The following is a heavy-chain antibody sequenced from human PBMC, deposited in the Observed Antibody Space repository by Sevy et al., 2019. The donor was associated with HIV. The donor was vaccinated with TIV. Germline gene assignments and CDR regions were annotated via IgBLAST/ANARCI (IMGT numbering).Heavy chain of an antibody. CDR1: GYTFTGYY. J-gene: IGHJ5*02. V-gene: IGHV1-2*06. CDR3: ARGSRIVLMVYGPQS. Sequence: ASVKVSCKASGYTFTGYYMHWVRQAPGQGLEWMGRINPNSGGTNYAQKFQGRVTMTRDTSISTAYMELSRLRSDDTAVYYSARGSRIVLMVYGPQSWGQGTLVTVSS. D-gene: IGHD2-8*01. CDR2: INPNSGGT.